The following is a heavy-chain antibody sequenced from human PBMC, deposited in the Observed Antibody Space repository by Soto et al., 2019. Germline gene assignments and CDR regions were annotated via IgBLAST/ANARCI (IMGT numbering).Heavy chain of an antibody. J-gene: IGHJ4*02. CDR2: MNPIIGIT. CDR3: ARGPLGGRDY. Sequence: ASVKVSCKASGYTFTSYDINWVRQATGQGLEWMGRMNPIIGITDYAQKFQGRVTMTRNTSISTAYMELSSLRSEDTAVYYCARGPLGGRDYWGQGTLVTVSS. V-gene: IGHV1-8*01. CDR1: GYTFTSYD.